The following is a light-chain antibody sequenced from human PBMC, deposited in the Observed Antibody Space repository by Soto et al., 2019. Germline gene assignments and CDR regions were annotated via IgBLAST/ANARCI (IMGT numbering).Light chain of an antibody. Sequence: QSVLTQPASVSGSPGQSIAISCTGTSSDVGGYNYVSWYLQLPGNAPKLLISEFSNRPSGVSHRFSGSKSGNTASLTISGLQAEDEADYHCSSYRTGGPFVFGTGTRSPS. V-gene: IGLV2-14*01. CDR1: SSDVGGYNY. CDR2: EFS. J-gene: IGLJ1*01. CDR3: SSYRTGGPFV.